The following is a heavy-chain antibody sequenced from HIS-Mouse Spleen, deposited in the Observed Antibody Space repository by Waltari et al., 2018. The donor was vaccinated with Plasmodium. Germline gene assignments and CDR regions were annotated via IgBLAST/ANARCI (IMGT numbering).Heavy chain of an antibody. Sequence: EVQLVESGGGLVQPGGSLRLSCAASGFPFRGYWRSWVRQAPGKGLEWVANIKQDGSEKYYVDSVKGRFTISRDNAKNSLYLQMNSLRAEDTAVYYCASSWYWYFDLWGRGTLVTVSS. J-gene: IGHJ2*01. D-gene: IGHD6-13*01. CDR3: ASSWYWYFDL. V-gene: IGHV3-7*01. CDR1: GFPFRGYW. CDR2: IKQDGSEK.